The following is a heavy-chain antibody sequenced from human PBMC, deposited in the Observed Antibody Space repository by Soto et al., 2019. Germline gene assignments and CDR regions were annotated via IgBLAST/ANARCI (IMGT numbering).Heavy chain of an antibody. CDR1: GGSISSGGYY. CDR2: IYYSGST. J-gene: IGHJ4*02. V-gene: IGHV4-31*03. Sequence: SETLSLTCTVSGGSISSGGYYWSLILQHPGKGLEWIGYIYYSGSTYYNPSLKSRVTISVDTSKNQFSLKLSSVTAADTAVYYCARKEAAAGYYFDYWGQGTLVTVSS. CDR3: ARKEAAAGYYFDY. D-gene: IGHD6-13*01.